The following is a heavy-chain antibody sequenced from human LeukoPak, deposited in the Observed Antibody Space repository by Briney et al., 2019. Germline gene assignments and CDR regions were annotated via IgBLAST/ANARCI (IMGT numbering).Heavy chain of an antibody. Sequence: GGSLRLSCAASGFTFSSYSMHWVRQAPGKGLEWVAVISYDGSNKYYADSVKGRFTISRDNSKNTLSLQMNSLRAEDTAVYYCAREPHTTGYYYSFDYWGQGTLVTVSS. CDR3: AREPHTTGYYYSFDY. D-gene: IGHD3-22*01. CDR1: GFTFSSYS. V-gene: IGHV3-30*04. CDR2: ISYDGSNK. J-gene: IGHJ4*02.